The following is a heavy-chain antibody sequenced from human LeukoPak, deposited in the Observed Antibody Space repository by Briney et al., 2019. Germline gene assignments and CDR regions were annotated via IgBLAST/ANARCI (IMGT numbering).Heavy chain of an antibody. CDR3: ARAGDSIPSRSYYYYYMDG. CDR1: GFTFSDYY. V-gene: IGHV3-11*01. Sequence: GGSLRLSCAASGFTFSDYYMSWIRQAPGKGLEWVSYISSSGSTIYYADSVKGRFTISRDNAKNSLYLQMNSLRAEDTAVYYCARAGDSIPSRSYYYYYMDGWGKGSTVTVSS. CDR2: ISSSGSTI. J-gene: IGHJ6*03. D-gene: IGHD6-6*01.